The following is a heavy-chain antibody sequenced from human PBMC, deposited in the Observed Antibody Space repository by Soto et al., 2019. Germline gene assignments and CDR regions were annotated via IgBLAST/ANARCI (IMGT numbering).Heavy chain of an antibody. CDR2: IYSGGST. CDR1: WFTVSSNY. CDR3: ARDPPATRHGMDV. J-gene: IGHJ6*02. Sequence: GSLRLSCAASWFTVSSNYMSWVRQAPGKGLEWVSVIYSGGSTYYADSVRGRFTISRDNSKNTLYLQMKSLRAEDTAVYYCARDPPATRHGMDVWGQGTTVTVSS. V-gene: IGHV3-53*01.